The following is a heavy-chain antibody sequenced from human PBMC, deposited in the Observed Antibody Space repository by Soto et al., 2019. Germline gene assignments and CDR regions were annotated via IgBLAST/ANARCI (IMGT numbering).Heavy chain of an antibody. V-gene: IGHV4-30-4*08. D-gene: IGHD6-13*01. Sequence: SETLSLTCTVSGGSISSGGYYWSWIRQHPGKGLEWIGYIYYSGSTYYNPSPKSRVTISVDTSKNQFSLKLSSVTAADTAVYYCARAAGTPGYYYYGMDVWGQGTTVTVSS. J-gene: IGHJ6*02. CDR2: IYYSGST. CDR1: GGSISSGGYY. CDR3: ARAAGTPGYYYYGMDV.